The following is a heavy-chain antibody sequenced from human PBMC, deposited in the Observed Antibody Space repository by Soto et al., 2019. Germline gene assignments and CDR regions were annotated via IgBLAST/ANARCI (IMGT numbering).Heavy chain of an antibody. D-gene: IGHD3-9*01. CDR2: IYYSGST. V-gene: IGHV4-39*01. J-gene: IGHJ4*02. Sequence: SETLSLTCTVSGGSISSSSYYWGWIRQPPGKGLEWIGSIYYSGSTYYNPSLKSRVTISVDTSKNQFSLKLSSVTAADTAVYYCARHYRPVLRYFDWLSVDYWGQGTMVSVSS. CDR3: ARHYRPVLRYFDWLSVDY. CDR1: GGSISSSSYY.